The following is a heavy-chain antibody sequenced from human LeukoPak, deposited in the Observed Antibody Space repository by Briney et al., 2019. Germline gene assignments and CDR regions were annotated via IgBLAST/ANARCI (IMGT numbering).Heavy chain of an antibody. J-gene: IGHJ4*02. V-gene: IGHV3-21*01. CDR2: ISSNSSYI. D-gene: IGHD4-17*01. CDR1: GFTFRSYS. CDR3: ARGKVTTTGILYY. Sequence: GGSLRLXCAASGFTFRSYSMNWVRQAPGKGLEWVSSISSNSSYIYYADSVKGRFTISRDNAKNSLYLQMNSLRAEDTAVYYCARGKVTTTGILYYWGQGTLVTVSS.